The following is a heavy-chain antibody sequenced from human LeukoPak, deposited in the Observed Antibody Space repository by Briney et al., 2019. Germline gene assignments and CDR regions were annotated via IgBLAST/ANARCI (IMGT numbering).Heavy chain of an antibody. CDR1: GGSISGGGYY. V-gene: IGHV4-31*03. CDR2: IYYSGST. J-gene: IGHJ2*01. CDR3: ARHIAVAGTLIYWYFDL. D-gene: IGHD6-19*01. Sequence: PSETLSLTCTVSGGSISGGGYYWSWIRQHPGKGLEWIGYIYYSGSTYYNPSLKSRVTISVDTSKNQFSLKLSSVTAADTAVYYCARHIAVAGTLIYWYFDLWGRGTLVTVSS.